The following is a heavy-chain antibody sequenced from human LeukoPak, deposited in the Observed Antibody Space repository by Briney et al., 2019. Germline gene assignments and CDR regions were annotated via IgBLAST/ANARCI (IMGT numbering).Heavy chain of an antibody. D-gene: IGHD3-16*01. CDR3: ARVRSPRWGFDY. Sequence: PGGSLRLSCAASGFTFSTYWMSWIRQPPGKGLEWIGEMNHSGSTNYNLSLKSRVTISVDTSKNQFSLKVTSVTAADTAVYYCARVRSPRWGFDYWGQGTLVTVSS. CDR2: MNHSGST. V-gene: IGHV4-34*01. CDR1: GFTFSTYW. J-gene: IGHJ4*02.